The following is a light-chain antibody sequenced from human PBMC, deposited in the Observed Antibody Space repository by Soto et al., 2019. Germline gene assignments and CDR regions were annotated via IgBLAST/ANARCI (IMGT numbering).Light chain of an antibody. CDR1: SSNIGSNY. CDR2: RNN. Sequence: QSVLTQPPSASGTPGQRVTISCSGSSSNIGSNYLYWYQQLPGTAPKLLIYRNNERPSGVPDRFSGSRSGTSASLAISGLRSEDDADYYCAAWDDSLSAVVLGGGTKLTVL. J-gene: IGLJ2*01. CDR3: AAWDDSLSAVV. V-gene: IGLV1-47*01.